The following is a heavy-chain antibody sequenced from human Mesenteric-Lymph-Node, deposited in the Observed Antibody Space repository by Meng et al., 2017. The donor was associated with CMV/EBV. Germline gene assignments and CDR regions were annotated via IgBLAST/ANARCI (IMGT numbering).Heavy chain of an antibody. CDR2: MNPNSGNT. Sequence: ASVKVSCKASGYTFTSYDINWVRQATGQGLEWMGWMNPNSGNTGYAQKFQGRVTITRNTSISTAYMELSSLRSEDTAVYYCARLNRPYYYYYGMDVWGQGTTVTVSS. D-gene: IGHD1-14*01. CDR1: GYTFTSYD. J-gene: IGHJ6*02. V-gene: IGHV1-8*03. CDR3: ARLNRPYYYYYGMDV.